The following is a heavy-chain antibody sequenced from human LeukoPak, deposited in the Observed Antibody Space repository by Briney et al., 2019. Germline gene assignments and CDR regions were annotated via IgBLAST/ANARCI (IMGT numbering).Heavy chain of an antibody. CDR1: GYSISSGYY. V-gene: IGHV4-38-2*02. Sequence: PSETLSLTCTVSGYSISSGYYWGWIRQPPGKGLEWIGSIYHSGSTYYNPSLKSRVTISVDKSKNQFSLKLSSVTAADTAVYYCARGGEVPASFWGADEAFDIWGQGTMVTVSS. CDR2: IYHSGST. J-gene: IGHJ3*02. D-gene: IGHD2-2*01. CDR3: ARGGEVPASFWGADEAFDI.